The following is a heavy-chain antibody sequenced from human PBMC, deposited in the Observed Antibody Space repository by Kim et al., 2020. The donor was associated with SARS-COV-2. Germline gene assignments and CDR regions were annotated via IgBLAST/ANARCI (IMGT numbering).Heavy chain of an antibody. V-gene: IGHV4-30-2*01. J-gene: IGHJ4*02. D-gene: IGHD5-12*01. CDR3: ARSLYSGYDFVSVFDY. Sequence: SPKSRVTLSVDRSKNQFSLKLSSVTAADTAVYYCARSLYSGYDFVSVFDYWGQGTLVTVSS.